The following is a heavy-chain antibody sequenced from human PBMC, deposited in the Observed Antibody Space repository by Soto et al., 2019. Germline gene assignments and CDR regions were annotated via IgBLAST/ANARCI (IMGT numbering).Heavy chain of an antibody. V-gene: IGHV4-4*02. CDR3: ATRDDIKFY. CDR2: SQQNGNP. J-gene: IGHJ4*02. CDR1: GVSISRHDY. Sequence: QVQLQESGPGLVKPSETLSLTCAVSGVSISRHDYWTWVRHPPGKGLEWIGESQQNGNPNYNSSLGSRVTVSVDKTKNLCSLKLSSVTVADTAVYYCATRDDIKFYWGQGTLVTVSS.